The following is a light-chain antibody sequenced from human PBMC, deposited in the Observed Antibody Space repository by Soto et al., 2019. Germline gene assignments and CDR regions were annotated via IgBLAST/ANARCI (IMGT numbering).Light chain of an antibody. V-gene: IGLV1-44*01. CDR2: GSN. CDR1: SSNIGSNS. Sequence: SVLTQPPSASGTPGQRVSISCSGSSSNIGSNSVTWYQQFLGKAPKLLIYGSNQRPSGVPDRFSGSKSGTSASLAISGLQSEDESDYYCAAWDDTLNGPVFGGGTKVTVL. J-gene: IGLJ2*01. CDR3: AAWDDTLNGPV.